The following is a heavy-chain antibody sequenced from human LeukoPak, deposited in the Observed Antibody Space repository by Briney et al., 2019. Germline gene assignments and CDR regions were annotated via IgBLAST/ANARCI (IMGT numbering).Heavy chain of an antibody. Sequence: ASVKVSCKASGYTFTSYYMHWVRQAPGQGLEWMGIINPSGGSTSYAQKFQGRVTMTRDTSTSTVYMELSSLRSEDTAVYYCARDPQGYSSSSEDYYYYGMDVWGQGTTVTVSS. D-gene: IGHD6-6*01. CDR2: INPSGGST. V-gene: IGHV1-46*01. J-gene: IGHJ6*02. CDR1: GYTFTSYY. CDR3: ARDPQGYSSSSEDYYYYGMDV.